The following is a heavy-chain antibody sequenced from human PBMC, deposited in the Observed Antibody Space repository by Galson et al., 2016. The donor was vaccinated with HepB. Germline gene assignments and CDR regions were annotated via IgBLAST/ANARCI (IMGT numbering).Heavy chain of an antibody. Sequence: LSLTCTVSGGSISSGDHYWSWVRQPPGKGLEWIGYIYYSGSTSYNPSLKSRLAISVDRSKNQFSLMLSSVTAADTAVYYCAGADYGVCLAYWGQGSLVTVSS. D-gene: IGHD4-17*01. J-gene: IGHJ4*02. CDR3: AGADYGVCLAY. V-gene: IGHV4-30-4*01. CDR1: GGSISSGDHY. CDR2: IYYSGST.